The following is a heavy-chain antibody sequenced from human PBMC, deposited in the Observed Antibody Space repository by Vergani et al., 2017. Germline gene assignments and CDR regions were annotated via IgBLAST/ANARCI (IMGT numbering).Heavy chain of an antibody. CDR2: IYYSGST. D-gene: IGHD2-2*01. J-gene: IGHJ2*01. CDR1: GGSISSGGYY. V-gene: IGHV4-31*03. Sequence: QVQLQESGPGLVKPSQTLSLTCTVSGGSISSGGYYWSWIRQHPGKGLEWIGYIYYSGSTYYNPSLKSRVTISVDTSKNQFSLKLSSVTAADTAVYYCARGGYCSSTGCSSYWYFDLWGRGTLVTVSS. CDR3: ARGGYCSSTGCSSYWYFDL.